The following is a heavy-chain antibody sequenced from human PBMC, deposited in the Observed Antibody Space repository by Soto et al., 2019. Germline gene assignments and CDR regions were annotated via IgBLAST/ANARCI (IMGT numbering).Heavy chain of an antibody. CDR1: GFIFSNYG. D-gene: IGHD2-21*01. CDR3: AKYIVVAAHYGLDV. Sequence: GGSLRLSCAVSGFIFSNYGMSWVRQAPEKGLEWVSAISGSGGNTYYADSVKGRFTISRDNSKNTLYLQMNSLRADDTALYYCAKYIVVAAHYGLDVWGQGTTVNVSS. CDR2: ISGSGGNT. J-gene: IGHJ6*02. V-gene: IGHV3-23*01.